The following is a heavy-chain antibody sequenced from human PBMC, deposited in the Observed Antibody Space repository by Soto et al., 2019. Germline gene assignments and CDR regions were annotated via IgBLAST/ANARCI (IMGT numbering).Heavy chain of an antibody. Sequence: GASVKVSCKASGYTFTSYYMHWVRQAPGQGLEWMGIINPSGGSTSYAQKFQGRVTMTRDTSTSTVYMELSSLRSEDTAVYYCARDRGGYCSSTSCYTRAYYYYGMDVWGQGTTVTVSS. CDR3: ARDRGGYCSSTSCYTRAYYYYGMDV. J-gene: IGHJ6*02. CDR1: GYTFTSYY. D-gene: IGHD2-2*02. CDR2: INPSGGST. V-gene: IGHV1-46*01.